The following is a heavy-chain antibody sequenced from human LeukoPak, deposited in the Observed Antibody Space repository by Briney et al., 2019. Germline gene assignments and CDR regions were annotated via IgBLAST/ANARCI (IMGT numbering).Heavy chain of an antibody. D-gene: IGHD3-3*01. CDR3: ARDRAWNYFDY. CDR2: ISNDGSRK. CDR1: GFTFSRHG. Sequence: GGSLRLSCAPPGFTFSRHGIHWVRQAPGKGLEWGAIISNDGSRKYYSHSVEGRFTISRDNSKNTLYLQMDSLRAEDTAVYYCARDRAWNYFDYWGEGTLVTVSS. J-gene: IGHJ4*02. V-gene: IGHV3-30*03.